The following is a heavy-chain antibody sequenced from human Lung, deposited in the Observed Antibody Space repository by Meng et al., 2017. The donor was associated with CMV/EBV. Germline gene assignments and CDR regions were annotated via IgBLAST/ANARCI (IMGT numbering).Heavy chain of an antibody. D-gene: IGHD3-22*01. V-gene: IGHV3-7*04. CDR3: ARVPSSGYSPFDS. J-gene: IGHJ4*02. Sequence: GESLKISCAASGFNVGTYWMTWVRQATGKGLQWVANINQEGNWRAYVDSVKGRFTISRDNARNSVYLQMNSLRPEDTGVFYCARVPSSGYSPFDSWGPGTLVTVSS. CDR1: GFNVGTYW. CDR2: INQEGNWR.